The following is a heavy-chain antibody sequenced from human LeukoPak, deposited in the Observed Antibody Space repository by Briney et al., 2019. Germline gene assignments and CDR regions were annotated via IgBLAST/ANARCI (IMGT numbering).Heavy chain of an antibody. CDR3: ARDGTYYYDSSGPPTNFDI. D-gene: IGHD3-22*01. CDR1: GFTFSSYA. J-gene: IGHJ3*02. CDR2: ISGSGGST. Sequence: GGSLRLSCAASGFTFSSYAMSWVRQAPGKGLEWVSAISGSGGSTYYADSVKGRFTISRDNSKNTLYLQMNSLRAEDTAVYYCARDGTYYYDSSGPPTNFDIWGQGTMVTVSS. V-gene: IGHV3-23*01.